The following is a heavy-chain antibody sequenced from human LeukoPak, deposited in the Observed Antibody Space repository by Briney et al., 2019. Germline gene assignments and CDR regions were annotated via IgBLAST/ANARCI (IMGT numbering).Heavy chain of an antibody. D-gene: IGHD4-17*01. CDR1: GGTFSSYA. Sequence: SVKVSCKASGGTFSSYAISWVRQAPGQGLEWMGGIIPIFGTANYAQKFQGRVTITADESTSTAYLQWSSLKASDTAMYYCARGGLTTVTHGRFDYWGQGTLVTVSS. V-gene: IGHV1-69*13. CDR2: IIPIFGTA. J-gene: IGHJ4*02. CDR3: ARGGLTTVTHGRFDY.